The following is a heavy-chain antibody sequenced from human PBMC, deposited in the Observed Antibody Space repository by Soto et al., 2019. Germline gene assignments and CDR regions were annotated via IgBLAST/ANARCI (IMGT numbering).Heavy chain of an antibody. J-gene: IGHJ4*02. V-gene: IGHV3-72*01. CDR2: TRNKANSYTT. Sequence: EVQLVESGGGLVQPGGSLRLSCAASGFTFSDHYMNWVRQAPGKGLEWVGRTRNKANSYTTEYAASVKGRITIAKDDSKHSLYLQMNSLKTEDTAVYYWARGPYCTNGVCYPYYFDYWGQGTLVTVSS. CDR3: ARGPYCTNGVCYPYYFDY. D-gene: IGHD2-8*01. CDR1: GFTFSDHY.